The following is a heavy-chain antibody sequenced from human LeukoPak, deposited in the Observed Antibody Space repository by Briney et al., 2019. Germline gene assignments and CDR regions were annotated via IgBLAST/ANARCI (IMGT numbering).Heavy chain of an antibody. Sequence: GGSLRLSCTASGFTFINYAMSWVRQAPGKGLEWVSAISGSGGSTYYADSVRGRFTISRDNSKNTLYLQMNSLRGEDTAVYSCARGQRRHIDMAPSFDYWGQGTLVTVSS. CDR3: ARGQRRHIDMAPSFDY. CDR1: GFTFINYA. CDR2: ISGSGGST. D-gene: IGHD5-24*01. J-gene: IGHJ4*02. V-gene: IGHV3-23*01.